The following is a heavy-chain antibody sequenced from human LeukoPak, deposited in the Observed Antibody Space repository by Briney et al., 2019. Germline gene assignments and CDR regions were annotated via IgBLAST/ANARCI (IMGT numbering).Heavy chain of an antibody. CDR3: GELLRDY. V-gene: IGHV3-15*01. J-gene: IGHJ4*02. CDR2: IKGNADGGTT. Sequence: GGSLRLSCATSGFTFPNAWMSWVRQAPGKGLEWVGRIKGNADGGTTDYGAPVKGRFTISRDDSKNTLYLQMNSLETDDTAVYYCGELLRDYWGQGTLVTVSS. D-gene: IGHD1-26*01. CDR1: GFTFPNAW.